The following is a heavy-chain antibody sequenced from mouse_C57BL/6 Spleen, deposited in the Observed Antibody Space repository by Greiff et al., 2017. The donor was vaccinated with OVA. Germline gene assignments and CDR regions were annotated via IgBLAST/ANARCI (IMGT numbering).Heavy chain of an antibody. CDR2: LDPEDGET. V-gene: IGHV14-2*01. Sequence: VQLKESGAELVKPGASVKLSCTASGFNITDYYMHWVKQRTEQGLEWFGRLDPEDGETKYAPKFPGKATITADTSSNTAYLQLSSLTSEDTAVYDCARFEGGYPFAYWGQGTLVTVAA. D-gene: IGHD2-2*01. CDR1: GFNITDYY. J-gene: IGHJ3*01. CDR3: ARFEGGYPFAY.